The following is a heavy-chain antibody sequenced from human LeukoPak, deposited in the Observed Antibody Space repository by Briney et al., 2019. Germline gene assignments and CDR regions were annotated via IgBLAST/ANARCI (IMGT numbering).Heavy chain of an antibody. CDR3: AREGTSCYEGCYYMDV. J-gene: IGHJ6*03. Sequence: SETLSLTCTVSGGSISSGGYYWSWIRQPPGKGLEWIGYIYHSGSTYYNPSLKSRVTISVDRSKSQFSLKLSSVTAADTAVYYCAREGTSCYEGCYYMDVWGKGTTVTVSS. CDR2: IYHSGST. V-gene: IGHV4-30-2*01. CDR1: GGSISSGGYY. D-gene: IGHD2-2*01.